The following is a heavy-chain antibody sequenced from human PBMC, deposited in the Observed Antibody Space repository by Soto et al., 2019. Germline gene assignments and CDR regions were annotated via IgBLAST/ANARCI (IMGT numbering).Heavy chain of an antibody. CDR3: AAPSGYYWVHDY. Sequence: QVQRQESGPGLVKPSQTLSLTCSVSGGSISSGENYWNWIRQPPGKGLEWIGYIYYSGDTYYNPSLKSRVTISLDTSKNPFSLTLSSVTAADTAVYYCAAPSGYYWVHDYWGQGTLVTVSS. CDR1: GGSISSGENY. V-gene: IGHV4-30-4*01. CDR2: IYYSGDT. D-gene: IGHD3-22*01. J-gene: IGHJ4*02.